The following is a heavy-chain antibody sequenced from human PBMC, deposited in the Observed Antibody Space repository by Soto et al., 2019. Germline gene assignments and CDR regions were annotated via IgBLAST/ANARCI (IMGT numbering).Heavy chain of an antibody. CDR1: GGTFSSYA. D-gene: IGHD3-16*01. V-gene: IGHV1-69*13. CDR2: IIPIFGTA. Sequence: VASVKVSCKASGGTFSSYAISWLRQAPGQGLEWMGGIIPIFGTANYAQKFQGRVTITADESTSTAYMEPSSLTSEDTAVYYCARGGTDLATIGSFDYWGQGTLVTVSS. CDR3: ARGGTDLATIGSFDY. J-gene: IGHJ4*02.